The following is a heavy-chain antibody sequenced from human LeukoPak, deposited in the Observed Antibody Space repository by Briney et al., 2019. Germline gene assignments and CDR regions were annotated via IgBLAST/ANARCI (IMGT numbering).Heavy chain of an antibody. CDR2: INHSGST. V-gene: IGHV4-34*01. J-gene: IGHJ4*02. CDR3: ARADYGDYGAY. CDR1: GGSFSGYY. D-gene: IGHD4-17*01. Sequence: SETLSLTCAVYGGSFSGYYWSWIRQPPGKGLDWIGEINHSGSTNYNPSLKSRVTISVDTSKNQFSLKLSSVTAADTAVYYCARADYGDYGAYWGQGTLVTVSS.